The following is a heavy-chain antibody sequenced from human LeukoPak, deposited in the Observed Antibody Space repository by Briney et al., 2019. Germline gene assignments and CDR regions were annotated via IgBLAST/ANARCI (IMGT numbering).Heavy chain of an antibody. CDR3: ARGGDSSSWYEGGLVDY. D-gene: IGHD6-13*01. CDR2: INPNSGNT. Sequence: ASVKVSCKASGYTFTGYYMHWVRQAPGQGLEWMGWINPNSGNTGYAQKFQGRVTMTRNTSISTAYMELSSLRSEDTAVYYCARGGDSSSWYEGGLVDYWGQGTLVTVSS. V-gene: IGHV1-8*02. J-gene: IGHJ4*02. CDR1: GYTFTGYY.